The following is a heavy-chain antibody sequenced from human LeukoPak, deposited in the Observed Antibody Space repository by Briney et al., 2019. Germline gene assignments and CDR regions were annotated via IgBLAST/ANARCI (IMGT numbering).Heavy chain of an antibody. D-gene: IGHD6-19*01. J-gene: IGHJ6*03. CDR3: GGGGRGWGGGYYYYMDV. CDR1: GGSISSGGYS. V-gene: IGHV4-30-4*07. Sequence: SETLSLTCAVSGGSISSGGYSWGWIRQPPGKGLEWIGYIYYSGSTYYNPSLKSRVTISVDTSKNQFSLKLSSVTAADTAVYYCGGGGRGWGGGYYYYMDVWGKGTTVTVSS. CDR2: IYYSGST.